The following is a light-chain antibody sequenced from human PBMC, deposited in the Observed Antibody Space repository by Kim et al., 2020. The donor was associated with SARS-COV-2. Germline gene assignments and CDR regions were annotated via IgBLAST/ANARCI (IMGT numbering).Light chain of an antibody. CDR2: DAS. CDR1: QDVTRG. Sequence: PPLPASVGDRVTITCRATQDVTRGLAWYQQKPGRAPKLLIYDASTLDRGVPSRFRGSGSGTEFTLTINSLQPDDFASYYCQHRQTFGQGTKVDIK. CDR3: QHRQT. V-gene: IGKV1-5*01. J-gene: IGKJ1*01.